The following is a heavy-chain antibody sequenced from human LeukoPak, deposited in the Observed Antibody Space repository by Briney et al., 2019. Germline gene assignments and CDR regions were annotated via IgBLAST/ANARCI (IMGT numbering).Heavy chain of an antibody. CDR1: GYTFTGYY. Sequence: ASVKVSCKASGYTFTGYYMHWVRQAPGQGLEWMGWINPNSGGTNYAQKFQGRVTMTRDTSISTAYMELSRLRSDDTAVYYCARARLPNYYYYYYMDVWGKGTTVTVSS. D-gene: IGHD4-11*01. J-gene: IGHJ6*03. V-gene: IGHV1-2*02. CDR3: ARARLPNYYYYYYMDV. CDR2: INPNSGGT.